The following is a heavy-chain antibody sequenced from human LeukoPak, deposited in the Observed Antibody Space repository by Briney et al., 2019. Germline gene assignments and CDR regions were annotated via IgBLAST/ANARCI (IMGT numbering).Heavy chain of an antibody. V-gene: IGHV3-30*18. CDR3: AKDGQLGGSSWFTLYFDY. Sequence: GRSLRLSCAASRFSFRSYDMHWVRQAPGKGLEWLAVSSYDGSKTYYTDSVEGRFTISRDNSKNTLYLQMNNLRPEDTAVYYCAKDGQLGGSSWFTLYFDYWGQGTLVTVSS. J-gene: IGHJ4*02. D-gene: IGHD6-13*01. CDR1: RFSFRSYD. CDR2: SSYDGSKT.